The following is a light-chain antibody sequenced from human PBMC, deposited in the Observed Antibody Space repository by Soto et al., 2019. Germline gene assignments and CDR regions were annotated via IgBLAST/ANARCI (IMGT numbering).Light chain of an antibody. CDR1: QSIINY. CDR3: QHRT. J-gene: IGKJ2*01. CDR2: KAS. Sequence: DIQMTQSPSPLSASVGDRVTITCRASQSIINYFAWYQQKPGKAPNLLIYKASTVQSGVPSRFSGSGSRTEFTLTISSLQPEDFATYYCQHRTFGQGTKLEIK. V-gene: IGKV1-5*03.